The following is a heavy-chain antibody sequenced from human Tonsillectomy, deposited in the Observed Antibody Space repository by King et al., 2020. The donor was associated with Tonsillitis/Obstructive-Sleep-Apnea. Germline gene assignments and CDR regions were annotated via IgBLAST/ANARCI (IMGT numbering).Heavy chain of an antibody. CDR1: GFTFSSYE. J-gene: IGHJ4*02. V-gene: IGHV3-48*03. CDR3: ARDGSSNWPRGYFDY. Sequence: VQLVESGGGLVQPGGSLRLSCAASGFTFSSYEMNWVRQTPGKGLEWVSYISTSGSTIYYADSVKGRFTISRENAKNSLYLQMNSLRAEDTAVYYCARDGSSNWPRGYFDYWGQGNLVTVSS. D-gene: IGHD6-13*01. CDR2: ISTSGSTI.